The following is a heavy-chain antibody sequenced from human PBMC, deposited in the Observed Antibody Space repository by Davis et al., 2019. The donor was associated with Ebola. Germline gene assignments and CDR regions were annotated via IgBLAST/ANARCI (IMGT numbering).Heavy chain of an antibody. CDR3: ARVALLYSGSYYNWFDP. J-gene: IGHJ5*02. D-gene: IGHD1-26*01. CDR2: IIPILGTA. CDR1: GGTFSSYA. Sequence: AASVKVSCKASGGTFSSYAISWVRQAPGQGLEWMGGIIPILGTANYAQKFQGRVTITADESTSTAYMELSSLRSEDTAVYYCARVALLYSGSYYNWFDPWGQGTLVTVSS. V-gene: IGHV1-69*13.